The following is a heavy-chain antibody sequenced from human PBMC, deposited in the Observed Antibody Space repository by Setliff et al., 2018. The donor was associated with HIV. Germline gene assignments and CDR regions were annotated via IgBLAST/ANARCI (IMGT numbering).Heavy chain of an antibody. D-gene: IGHD2-21*02. J-gene: IGHJ4*02. CDR2: VYFSGSA. CDR3: ARGRVFCDGDSSYHFDY. Sequence: PSETLSLTCDVSGDSIISGDFFWSWIRQSPGKGLEWIGYVYFSGSATHNPSLKSPVSISVDTSKNQFYLTLSSVTAADTAVYYCARGRVFCDGDSSYHFDYWGQGGLVTVSS. V-gene: IGHV4-31*11. CDR1: GDSIISGDFF.